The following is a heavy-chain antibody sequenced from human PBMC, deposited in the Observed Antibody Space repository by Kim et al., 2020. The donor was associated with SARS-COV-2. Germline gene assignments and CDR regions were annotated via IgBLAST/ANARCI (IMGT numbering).Heavy chain of an antibody. CDR1: GFTFSSYA. CDR3: AREGDTAYGDYLNFYYYYGMDV. J-gene: IGHJ6*02. V-gene: IGHV3-30-3*01. D-gene: IGHD4-17*01. Sequence: GGSLRLSCAASGFTFSSYAMHWVRQAPGKGLEWVAVISYDGSNKYYADSVKGRFTISRDNSKNTLYLQMNSLRAEDTAVYYCAREGDTAYGDYLNFYYYYGMDVWGQGTTVTVSS. CDR2: ISYDGSNK.